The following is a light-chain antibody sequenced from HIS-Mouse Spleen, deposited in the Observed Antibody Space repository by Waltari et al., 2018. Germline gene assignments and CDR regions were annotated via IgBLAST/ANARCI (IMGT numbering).Light chain of an antibody. CDR3: QSADSSGTYQDVV. CDR1: ALPKQY. Sequence: SYELTQPPSVSVSPGQTTRITCPGDALPKQYAYWYQQKQGPAPVLVIYKDSERPSGIPERFSGSSSGTTVTLTISGVQAEDEADYYCQSADSSGTYQDVVFGGGTKLTVL. J-gene: IGLJ2*01. CDR2: KDS. V-gene: IGLV3-25*03.